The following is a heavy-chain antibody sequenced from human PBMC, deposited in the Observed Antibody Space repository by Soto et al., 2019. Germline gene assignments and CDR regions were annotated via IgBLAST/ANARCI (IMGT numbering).Heavy chain of an antibody. CDR2: IYYSGST. CDR1: GGSISSGDYY. D-gene: IGHD3-3*02. V-gene: IGHV4-30-4*01. CDR3: ASPKIAFYNWFDP. Sequence: SETLSLTCTVSGGSISSGDYYWSWIRQPPGKGLEWIGYIYYSGSTYYNPSLKSRVNISIDTSKNQFSLKVSSVTAADTAVYYCASPKIAFYNWFDPWGQGTLVTVSS. J-gene: IGHJ5*02.